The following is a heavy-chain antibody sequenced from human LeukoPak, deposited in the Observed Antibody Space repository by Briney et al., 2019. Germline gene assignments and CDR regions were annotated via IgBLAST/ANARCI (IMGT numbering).Heavy chain of an antibody. CDR1: GYSFSTYW. CDR3: ARPRCSSTSCHYFDY. J-gene: IGHJ4*02. CDR2: IYPRDSDT. V-gene: IGHV5-51*01. Sequence: GESLKISCKASGYSFSTYWIGWVRPLPGKGLEWMGIIYPRDSDTRYSPSFQGQVTISADKSISTAYLQWSSLKASDTAMYYCARPRCSSTSCHYFDYWGQGTLVTVSS. D-gene: IGHD2-2*01.